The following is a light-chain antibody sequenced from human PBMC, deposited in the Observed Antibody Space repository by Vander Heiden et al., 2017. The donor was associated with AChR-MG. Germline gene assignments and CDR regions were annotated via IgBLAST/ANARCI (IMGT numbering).Light chain of an antibody. V-gene: IGKV3-15*01. CDR2: AAS. CDR1: QSIGSY. J-gene: IGKJ4*01. CDR3: QQDNNWPLT. Sequence: EIAMTQSPATLSVSPGERATLSCRASQSIGSYLAWYQRKPGQAPRLLIYAASTRATGIPAKFSGSGSGTEFTLTISSLQSEDFVVYYCQQDNNWPLTFGGGTKVDIK.